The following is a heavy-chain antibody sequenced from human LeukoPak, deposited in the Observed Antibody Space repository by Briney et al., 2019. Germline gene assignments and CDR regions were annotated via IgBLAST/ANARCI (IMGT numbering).Heavy chain of an antibody. Sequence: ASVKVSCKASGYTFTSYGISWVRQAPGQGLEWMGWISAYNGHTNYAQKLQGRVTMTTDTYTTTAYMEPGSLRSDDTAVYYCARSAGITGTGFDPWGQGTLVTVSS. J-gene: IGHJ5*02. CDR3: ARSAGITGTGFDP. CDR2: ISAYNGHT. V-gene: IGHV1-18*01. D-gene: IGHD1-7*01. CDR1: GYTFTSYG.